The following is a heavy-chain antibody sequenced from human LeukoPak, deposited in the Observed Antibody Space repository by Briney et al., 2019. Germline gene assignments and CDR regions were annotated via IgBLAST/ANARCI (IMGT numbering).Heavy chain of an antibody. Sequence: NPGGSLRLSCAASGFTFSTYSINCVRHAPGEGLEWVSSITGSSSNIYYADSVKGRFTISRDNAKTSLYVHMNSLRAEDTAVYYCGRGGGSYLFQQWGQGPLVTVSS. CDR2: ITGSSSNI. CDR3: GRGGGSYLFQQ. V-gene: IGHV3-21*01. J-gene: IGHJ1*01. D-gene: IGHD1-26*01. CDR1: GFTFSTYS.